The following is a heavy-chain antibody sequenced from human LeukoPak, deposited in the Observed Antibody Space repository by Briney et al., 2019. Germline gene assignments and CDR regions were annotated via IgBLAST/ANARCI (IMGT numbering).Heavy chain of an antibody. J-gene: IGHJ4*02. CDR1: GGTFSSYA. Sequence: SVKVSCKASGGTFSSYAISWVRQAPGQGLEWMGGIIPIFGTANYAQKFQGRVTITADESTSTAYMELSSLRSEDTAVYYCAREGAHGIAVAGTSHYFDYWGQGTLVTVSS. V-gene: IGHV1-69*13. CDR3: AREGAHGIAVAGTSHYFDY. CDR2: IIPIFGTA. D-gene: IGHD6-19*01.